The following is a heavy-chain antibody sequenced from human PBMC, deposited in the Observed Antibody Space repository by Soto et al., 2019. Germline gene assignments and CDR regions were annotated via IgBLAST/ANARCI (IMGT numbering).Heavy chain of an antibody. CDR2: INHSGST. J-gene: IGHJ5*02. Sequence: PSETLSLTCAVYGGSFSGYYWSWIRQPPGKGLEWIGGINHSGSTNYNPSLKSRVTISVDTSKNQFSLKLSSVTAADTAVFYCASLASIAARPQWDNWFDPWGQGTLVTVSS. V-gene: IGHV4-34*01. CDR3: ASLASIAARPQWDNWFDP. CDR1: GGSFSGYY. D-gene: IGHD6-6*01.